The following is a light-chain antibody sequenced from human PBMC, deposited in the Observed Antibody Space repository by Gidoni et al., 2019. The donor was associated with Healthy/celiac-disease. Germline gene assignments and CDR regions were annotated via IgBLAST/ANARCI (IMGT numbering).Light chain of an antibody. J-gene: IGLJ7*01. CDR2: DDT. V-gene: IGLV3-21*02. CDR3: QVWDSSSDHIV. CDR1: DIGSKS. Sequence: SYVRTQPASVSVAPGQTATVTCGGYDIGSKSVHWYQQKAGQAPVLVVYDDTDRPSGIPERFSGSNSENTATLTISRVEAGDEADYYCQVWDSSSDHIVFGGGTQLTV.